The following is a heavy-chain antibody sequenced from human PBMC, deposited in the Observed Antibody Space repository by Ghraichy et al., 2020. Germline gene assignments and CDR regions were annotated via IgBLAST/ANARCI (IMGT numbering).Heavy chain of an antibody. CDR3: ATARLWTTGMFLFDH. D-gene: IGHD3-10*02. V-gene: IGHV1-24*01. CDR1: GSTLHELS. Sequence: ASVKVSCKVSGSTLHELSINWVRQVPGKGLEWMGGFDPEDGEIVYAQKFQGRVIMTEVTTTEASSTDASYMELTNLRSDDTGVYYCATARLWTTGMFLFDHWGQGSLVTVSP. CDR2: FDPEDGEI. J-gene: IGHJ4*02.